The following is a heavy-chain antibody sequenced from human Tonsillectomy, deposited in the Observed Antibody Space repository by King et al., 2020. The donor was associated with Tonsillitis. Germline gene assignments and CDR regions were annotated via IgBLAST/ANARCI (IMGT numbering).Heavy chain of an antibody. CDR3: AHRRRYYYGSGSYYNWFDP. V-gene: IGHV2-5*01. Sequence: KASGPPLVKPTQTLTLTCTFSGFSLSTSGVGVGWIRQPPGKALEWLALIYWNDDKRYSPSLKSRLTITKDTSKNQVVLTMTNMDPVDTATYYCAHRRRYYYGSGSYYNWFDPWGQGTLVTVSS. CDR1: GFSLSTSGVG. D-gene: IGHD3-10*01. CDR2: IYWNDDK. J-gene: IGHJ5*02.